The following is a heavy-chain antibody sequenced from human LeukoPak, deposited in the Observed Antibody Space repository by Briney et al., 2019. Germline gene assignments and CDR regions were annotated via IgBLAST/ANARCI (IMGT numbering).Heavy chain of an antibody. CDR3: ARDPRYYDILTGGY. J-gene: IGHJ4*02. CDR2: IYHSGST. CDR1: GYSISSGHY. V-gene: IGHV4-38-2*02. D-gene: IGHD3-9*01. Sequence: PSETLSLTCTVSGYSISSGHYWGWIRPPPGKGLEWIGSIYHSGSTYYNPSLKSRVTISVDTSKNQFSLKLSSVTAADTAVYYCARDPRYYDILTGGYWGQGTLVTVSS.